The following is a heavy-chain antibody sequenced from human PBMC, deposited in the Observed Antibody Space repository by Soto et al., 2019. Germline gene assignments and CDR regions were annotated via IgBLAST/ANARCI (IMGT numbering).Heavy chain of an antibody. D-gene: IGHD3-10*01. CDR3: ARNLVRGVIKNY. CDR1: GYTFTSYD. CDR2: MNPNSGNT. J-gene: IGHJ4*02. V-gene: IGHV1-8*01. Sequence: ASVKVSCKASGYTFTSYDINWVRQATGQGLEWMGWMNPNSGNTGYAQKFQGRVTMTRNTSISTAYMELSSLRSEDTAVYYCARNLVRGVIKNYWGQGTLVTVSS.